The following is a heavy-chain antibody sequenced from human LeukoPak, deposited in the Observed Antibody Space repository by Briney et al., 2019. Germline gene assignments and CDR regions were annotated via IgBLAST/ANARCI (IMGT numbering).Heavy chain of an antibody. J-gene: IGHJ5*02. V-gene: IGHV1-69*06. CDR3: AKDPAYLSEPDNWFDP. Sequence: SVKVSCKASGGTLSSYAISWVRQAPGQGLEWMGGIIPIFGTANYAQKFQGRVTITADKSTSTAYMELSSLRSEDTAVYYCAKDPAYLSEPDNWFDPWGQGTLVTVSS. CDR1: GGTLSSYA. CDR2: IIPIFGTA. D-gene: IGHD1-14*01.